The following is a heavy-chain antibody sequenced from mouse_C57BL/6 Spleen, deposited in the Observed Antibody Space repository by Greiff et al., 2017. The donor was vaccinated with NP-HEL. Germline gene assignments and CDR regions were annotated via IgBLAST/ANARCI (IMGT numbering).Heavy chain of an antibody. CDR3: AREGLITTVVARYFDV. V-gene: IGHV1-67*01. CDR2: ISTYYGDA. J-gene: IGHJ1*03. Sequence: QVQLKESGPELVRPGVSVKISCKGSGYTFTDYAMHWVKQSHAKSLEWIGVISTYYGDASYNQKFKDKATMTVDKSSSTAYMELARLTSEDSAVYYCAREGLITTVVARYFDVWGTGTTVTVSS. D-gene: IGHD1-1*01. CDR1: GYTFTDYA.